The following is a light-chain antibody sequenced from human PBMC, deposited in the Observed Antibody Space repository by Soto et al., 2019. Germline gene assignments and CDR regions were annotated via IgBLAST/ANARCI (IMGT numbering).Light chain of an antibody. CDR1: QGISSY. Sequence: AIQFTQSPSYLSASVGDRVTITCLATQGISSYLAWYAQTPGKATKLLIYDASSLESGVRSRFGGTGSGAEFTRPISSLQPDDVATDYCQQYNSSPWTFGQGTKVDI. V-gene: IGKV1-13*02. CDR2: DAS. CDR3: QQYNSSPWT. J-gene: IGKJ1*01.